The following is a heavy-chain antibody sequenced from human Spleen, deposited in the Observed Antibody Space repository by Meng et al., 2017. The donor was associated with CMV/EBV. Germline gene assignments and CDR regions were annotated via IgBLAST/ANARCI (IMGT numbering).Heavy chain of an antibody. D-gene: IGHD3-22*01. Sequence: GESLKISCAASGFTVSSNYMSWVRQAPGKGLEWVSVIYSGGSTYYADSVKGRFTISRDNAKNTLYLQMNSLRAEDTAVYYCARDPWASDSSGFDYWGQGALVTVSS. CDR2: IYSGGST. J-gene: IGHJ4*02. V-gene: IGHV3-53*01. CDR3: ARDPWASDSSGFDY. CDR1: GFTVSSNY.